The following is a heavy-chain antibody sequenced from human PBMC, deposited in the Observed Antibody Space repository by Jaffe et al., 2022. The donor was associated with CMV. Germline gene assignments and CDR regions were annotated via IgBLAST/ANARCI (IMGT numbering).Heavy chain of an antibody. CDR2: IWYDGSNK. V-gene: IGHV3-33*08. D-gene: IGHD6-19*01. CDR3: ARDNGMGEQWLYDAFDI. Sequence: QVQLVESGGGVVQPGRSLRLSCAASGFTFSSYGMHWVRQAPGKGLEWVAVIWYDGSNKYYADSVKGRFTISRDNSKNTLYLQMNSLRAEDTAVYYCARDNGMGEQWLYDAFDIWGQGTMVTVSS. CDR1: GFTFSSYG. J-gene: IGHJ3*02.